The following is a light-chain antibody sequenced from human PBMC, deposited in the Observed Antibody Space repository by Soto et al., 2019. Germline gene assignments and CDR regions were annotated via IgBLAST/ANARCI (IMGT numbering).Light chain of an antibody. CDR1: SSDVGGYKY. CDR3: FSYTSSTAYV. Sequence: QSALTQPASVSGSPGQSITISCTGTSSDVGGYKYVSWYQLHPGKAPKLMIYEVSNRPSGISTRFSASKSGKTASLTISGLQAEDEADYYCFSYTSSTAYVFGTGTKLTVL. J-gene: IGLJ1*01. V-gene: IGLV2-14*01. CDR2: EVS.